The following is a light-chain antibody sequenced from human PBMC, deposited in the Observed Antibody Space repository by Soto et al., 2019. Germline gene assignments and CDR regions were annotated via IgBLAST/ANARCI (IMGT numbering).Light chain of an antibody. J-gene: IGLJ2*01. Sequence: QSALTQPASVSGSPGQSITISCTGTSSDVGGYNYVSWYQQYPGKAPKLMIYEVSNRPSGVSNRFSGSKSGNAASLTISGLQAEDEADYFCSSYRSSSTLEGVVFGGGTTLTVL. CDR3: SSYRSSSTLEGVV. CDR1: SSDVGGYNY. CDR2: EVS. V-gene: IGLV2-14*01.